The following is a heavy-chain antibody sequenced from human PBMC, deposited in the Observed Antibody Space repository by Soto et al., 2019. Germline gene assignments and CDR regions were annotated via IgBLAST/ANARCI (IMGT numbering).Heavy chain of an antibody. Sequence: SETLSLTCTVSGGSISSYYWSWIRQPPGKGLEWIGYIYYSGSTNYNPSLKSRVTISVDTSKNQFSLKLSSVTAADTAVYYCASNRIAVAGTKFDYWGQGTLVTVSS. V-gene: IGHV4-59*12. CDR3: ASNRIAVAGTKFDY. CDR2: IYYSGST. CDR1: GGSISSYY. D-gene: IGHD6-19*01. J-gene: IGHJ4*02.